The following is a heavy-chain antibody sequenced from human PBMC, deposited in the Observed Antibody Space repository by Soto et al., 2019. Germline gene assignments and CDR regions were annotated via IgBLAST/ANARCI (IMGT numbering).Heavy chain of an antibody. CDR2: IYPGDSDT. Sequence: PGESLKISCKGSGYSFTSYWIGWVRQMPGKGLERMGIIYPGDSDTRYSPSFQGQVTISADKSITTTYLQWSSLTASDTAIYYCARLFDTSGWYDYWGQGTLVTVSS. CDR3: ARLFDTSGWYDY. D-gene: IGHD6-19*01. CDR1: GYSFTSYW. J-gene: IGHJ4*02. V-gene: IGHV5-51*01.